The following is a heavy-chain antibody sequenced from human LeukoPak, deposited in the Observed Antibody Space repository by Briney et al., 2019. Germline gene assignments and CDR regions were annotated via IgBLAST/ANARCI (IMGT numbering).Heavy chain of an antibody. J-gene: IGHJ4*02. CDR2: IYYSGST. D-gene: IGHD1-20*01. Sequence: KPGGSLRLSCAASGFTFSSYWMSWVRQAPGKGLEWIGSIYYSGSTYYNPSLKSRVTISVDTSKNQFSLKLSSVTAADTAVYYCARQPNWKYYFDYWGQGTLVTVSS. V-gene: IGHV4-39*01. CDR1: GFTFSSYW. CDR3: ARQPNWKYYFDY.